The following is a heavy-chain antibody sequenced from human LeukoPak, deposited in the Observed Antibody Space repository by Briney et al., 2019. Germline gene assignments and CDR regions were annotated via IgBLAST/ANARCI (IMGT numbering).Heavy chain of an antibody. CDR3: VRHAATRHNYGMDV. CDR2: IYHSGST. Sequence: SETLSLTCTVSGGSISYYYWSWVRQPPGKGLEWIGHIYHSGSTNYNPSLKSRVTISVDTSKNHSSLKLSSVTAADTAVYYCVRHAATRHNYGMDVWGQGTTVTVSS. J-gene: IGHJ6*02. V-gene: IGHV4-59*08. CDR1: GGSISYYY. D-gene: IGHD6-13*01.